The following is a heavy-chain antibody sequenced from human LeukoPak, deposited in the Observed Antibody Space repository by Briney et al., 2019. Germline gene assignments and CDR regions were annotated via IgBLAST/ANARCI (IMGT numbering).Heavy chain of an antibody. V-gene: IGHV3-64*01. D-gene: IGHD3-9*01. CDR1: GFTFSSYA. Sequence: GGSLRLSCAASGFTFSSYAMDWVRQAPGKGLEYVSAISSNGGSTYYANSVKGRFTISRDNSKNTLYLQMGSLRAEDMAVYYCARARNPLLRYFDWLGDYRGQGTLVTVSS. CDR3: ARARNPLLRYFDWLGDY. CDR2: ISSNGGST. J-gene: IGHJ4*02.